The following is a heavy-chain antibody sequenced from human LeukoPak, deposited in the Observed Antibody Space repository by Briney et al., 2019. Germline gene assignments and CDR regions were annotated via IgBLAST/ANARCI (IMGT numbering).Heavy chain of an antibody. D-gene: IGHD6-13*01. Sequence: PGGSLRLSCAASGFTFSSYSMNWVRQAPGKGLEWVSSISSSGSYISYTYSVRGRFTISRDNAKNSQYLQMNSLRAEDTAVYYCARNRETGLTAAGRAVDIWGKGTMVTVSS. CDR3: ARNRETGLTAAGRAVDI. J-gene: IGHJ3*02. CDR1: GFTFSSYS. V-gene: IGHV3-21*06. CDR2: ISSSGSYI.